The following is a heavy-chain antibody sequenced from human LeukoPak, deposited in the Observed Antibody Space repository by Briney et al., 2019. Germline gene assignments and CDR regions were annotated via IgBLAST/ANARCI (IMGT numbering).Heavy chain of an antibody. Sequence: GGSLRLSCAASGFTFSSYGMSWVRQAPGKGLEWVSAISGSGGSTYYADSVKGRFTISRDNAKNSLYLQMNSLRAEDTAVYYCASGYDFWSGYFTAFDIWGQGTMVTVSS. V-gene: IGHV3-23*01. J-gene: IGHJ3*02. CDR3: ASGYDFWSGYFTAFDI. D-gene: IGHD3-3*01. CDR1: GFTFSSYG. CDR2: ISGSGGST.